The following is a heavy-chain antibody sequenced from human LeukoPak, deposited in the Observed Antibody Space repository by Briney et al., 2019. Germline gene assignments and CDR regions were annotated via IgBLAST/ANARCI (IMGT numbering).Heavy chain of an antibody. J-gene: IGHJ6*04. Sequence: GGSLRLSCAASGFTFSSYSMNWVRQAPGKGLEWGSYISSSGSTIYYADSVKGRFTISRDNAKNSLYLQMNSLRAEDTAVYYCAELGITMIGGVWGKGTTVTISS. CDR1: GFTFSSYS. CDR3: AELGITMIGGV. V-gene: IGHV3-48*04. CDR2: ISSSGSTI. D-gene: IGHD3-10*02.